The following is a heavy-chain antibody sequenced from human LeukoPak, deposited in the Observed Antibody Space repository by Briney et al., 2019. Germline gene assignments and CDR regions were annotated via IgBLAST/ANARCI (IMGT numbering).Heavy chain of an antibody. D-gene: IGHD4-17*01. CDR1: GGSISSGGYY. CDR2: IYYSGST. CDR3: ARGTYGLLDY. J-gene: IGHJ4*02. V-gene: IGHV4-31*03. Sequence: SETLSLTCTVSGGSISSGGYYWSWIRQHPGKGLEWIGYIYYSGSTYYNPSLKSRVTISVDTSKNQFSLKLSSVTAADTAVYYCARGTYGLLDYWGQGTLVTVSS.